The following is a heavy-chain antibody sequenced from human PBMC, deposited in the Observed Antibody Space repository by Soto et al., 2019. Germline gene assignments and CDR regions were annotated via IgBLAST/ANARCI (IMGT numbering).Heavy chain of an antibody. CDR1: GYTFTSYT. CDR2: VNAGNGDT. CDR3: ARDPADY. Sequence: QVQLVQSGAEVKKPGTSVKVSCKASGYTFTSYTIHWVRQAPGQRLEWMGWVNAGNGDTKYSRNFQGRVTISRDTSASTAYIEVSSLRSEDTAVYYCARDPADYWGQGTLVTVSS. J-gene: IGHJ4*02. V-gene: IGHV1-3*01.